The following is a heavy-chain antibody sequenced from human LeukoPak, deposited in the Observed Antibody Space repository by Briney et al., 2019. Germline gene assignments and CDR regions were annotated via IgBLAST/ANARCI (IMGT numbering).Heavy chain of an antibody. V-gene: IGHV3-30*04. CDR3: ARGSLTTSLYYGMDV. Sequence: GGSLRLSCAASGFTFSSYAMHWVRQAPGKGLEWVAVISYDGSNKYYADSVEGRFTISRDNSKNTLYLQMNSLRAEDTAVYYCARGSLTTSLYYGMDVWGQGTTVTVSS. J-gene: IGHJ6*02. CDR1: GFTFSSYA. D-gene: IGHD4-11*01. CDR2: ISYDGSNK.